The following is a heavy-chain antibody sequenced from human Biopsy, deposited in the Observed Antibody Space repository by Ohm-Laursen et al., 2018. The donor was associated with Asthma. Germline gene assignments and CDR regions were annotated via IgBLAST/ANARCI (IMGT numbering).Heavy chain of an antibody. J-gene: IGHJ4*02. D-gene: IGHD2-2*01. CDR1: GGSFSSNY. CDR2: THHSGYT. Sequence: TLSLTCSVYGGSFSSNYWSWIRQTPGKGLEWLGDTHHSGYTNYTPSLSSRLTLSVDKSKNQFSLILSSVTAADTAVYYCARHDHRWDTYADFWGQGTLVTVSS. CDR3: ARHDHRWDTYADF. V-gene: IGHV4-34*01.